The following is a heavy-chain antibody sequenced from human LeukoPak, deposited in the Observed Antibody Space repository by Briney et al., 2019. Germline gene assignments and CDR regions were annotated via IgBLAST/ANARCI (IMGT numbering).Heavy chain of an antibody. CDR2: ISGSGSTT. V-gene: IGHV3-11*01. CDR3: AKRRDYFDH. CDR1: GFTFSDYY. Sequence: GGSLRLSCAASGFTFSDYYMSWTRQAPGKGLEWLSYISGSGSTTYYADSVRGRFTISRDNSQSSLYLQMNSLRTEDTAVYYCAKRRDYFDHWGQGALVTVSS. J-gene: IGHJ4*02.